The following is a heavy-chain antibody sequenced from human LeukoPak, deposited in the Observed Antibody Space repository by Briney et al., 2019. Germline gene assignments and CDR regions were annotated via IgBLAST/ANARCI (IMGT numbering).Heavy chain of an antibody. CDR3: ATGVVPAAVDY. J-gene: IGHJ4*02. D-gene: IGHD2-2*01. V-gene: IGHV4-59*01. Sequence: SSETLSLTCTVSGGSISSYYWSWIRQPPGKGLEWIGYIYYSGSTNYNPSLKSRVTISVDTSKNQFSLKLSSVTAADTAVYYCATGVVPAAVDYWGQGTLVTVSS. CDR1: GGSISSYY. CDR2: IYYSGST.